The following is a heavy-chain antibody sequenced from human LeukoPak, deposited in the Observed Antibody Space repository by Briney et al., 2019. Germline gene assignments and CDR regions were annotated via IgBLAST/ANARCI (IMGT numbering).Heavy chain of an antibody. Sequence: GGSLRLSCAASGFTFSSYWMSWVRQAPGKGLEWVAVISYDGSNKYYADSVKGRFTISRDNSKNTLYLQMNSLRAEDTAVYYCARVAGIDAFDIWGQGTMVTVSS. CDR2: ISYDGSNK. CDR3: ARVAGIDAFDI. D-gene: IGHD6-13*01. J-gene: IGHJ3*02. V-gene: IGHV3-30-3*01. CDR1: GFTFSSYW.